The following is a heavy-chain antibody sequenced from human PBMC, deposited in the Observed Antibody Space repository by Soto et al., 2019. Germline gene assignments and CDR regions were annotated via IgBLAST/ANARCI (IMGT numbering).Heavy chain of an antibody. V-gene: IGHV3-23*01. Sequence: GSLRLSCAASGFTFSSYAMSWVRQAPGKGLEWVSAISGSGGSTYYADSVKGRFTISRDNSKNTLYLQMNSLRAEDTAVYYCAKDRYSSSYYYYMDVWGKGTTVTVSS. CDR1: GFTFSSYA. CDR2: ISGSGGST. D-gene: IGHD6-13*01. J-gene: IGHJ6*03. CDR3: AKDRYSSSYYYYMDV.